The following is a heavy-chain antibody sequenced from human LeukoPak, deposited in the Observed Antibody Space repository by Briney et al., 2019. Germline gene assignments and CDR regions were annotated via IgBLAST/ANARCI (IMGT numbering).Heavy chain of an antibody. Sequence: ASVKVSCKASGYTFTSYYMHWVRQAPGQGLEWMGIINPSGGSTSYAQKFQGRVTMTRDTSISTAYMELSRLRSDDTAVYYCARSRVAAAGRGFDPWGQGTLVTVSS. CDR3: ARSRVAAAGRGFDP. CDR1: GYTFTSYY. CDR2: INPSGGST. V-gene: IGHV1-46*01. J-gene: IGHJ5*02. D-gene: IGHD6-13*01.